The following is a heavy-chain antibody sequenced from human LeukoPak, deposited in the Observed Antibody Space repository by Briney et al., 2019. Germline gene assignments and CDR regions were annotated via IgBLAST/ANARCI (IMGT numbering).Heavy chain of an antibody. V-gene: IGHV3-23*01. J-gene: IGHJ4*02. CDR3: AKARVGEAGASDY. Sequence: GGSLRLSCAASGFTFSNYAMSWVRQSPGKGLEWVSTISSSGGSTYYADSVKGRFTISRDSSKNSLYLQMNSLRAEDTAVYYCAKARVGEAGASDYWGQGTLVTVSS. CDR2: ISSSGGST. D-gene: IGHD6-13*01. CDR1: GFTFSNYA.